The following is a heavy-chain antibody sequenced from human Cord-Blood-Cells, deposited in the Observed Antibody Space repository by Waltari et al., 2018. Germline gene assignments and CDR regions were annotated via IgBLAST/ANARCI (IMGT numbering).Heavy chain of an antibody. CDR2: INRNSGGT. CDR3: ARDRCDAFDI. J-gene: IGHJ3*02. Sequence: QVQLVQSGAEVKKPGASVKVSCKASGYTVTAYYMHWVRQAPGKGRGVMGRINRNSGGTKYAQKFHGRVTMARDASISTAYVELGRLRSDHTAVYYCARDRCDAFDISGQGTMFTGSS. V-gene: IGHV1-2*06. CDR1: GYTVTAYY. D-gene: IGHD4-17*01.